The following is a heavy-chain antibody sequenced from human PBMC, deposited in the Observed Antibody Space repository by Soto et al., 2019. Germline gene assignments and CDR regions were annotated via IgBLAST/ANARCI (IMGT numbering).Heavy chain of an antibody. CDR1: GFTFSSYA. J-gene: IGHJ1*01. CDR3: ARDCSGGSCHEYFQH. V-gene: IGHV3-30-3*01. D-gene: IGHD2-15*01. CDR2: ILYDGSNK. Sequence: QVQLVESGGGVVQPGRSLRLSCAASGFTFSSYAMHWVRQAPGKGLEWVAVILYDGSNKYYADSVKGRFTIYRDNSKNTLYLQMNSLRAEDTAVYYCARDCSGGSCHEYFQHWGQGTLVTVSS.